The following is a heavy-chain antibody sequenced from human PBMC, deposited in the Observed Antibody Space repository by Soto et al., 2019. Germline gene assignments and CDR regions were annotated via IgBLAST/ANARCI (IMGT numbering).Heavy chain of an antibody. Sequence: WETLALTCSGYGGAFSGYYWSWIRRPPGKGLEWIGEINHSGSTNYNPSLKSRFTISVDTAKNQFSLKLSSVTAADTAVYYGARGKLWFGEHYYCGMDVWGQGTTVTVSS. CDR3: ARGKLWFGEHYYCGMDV. CDR1: GGAFSGYY. CDR2: INHSGST. D-gene: IGHD3-10*01. J-gene: IGHJ6*02. V-gene: IGHV4-34*01.